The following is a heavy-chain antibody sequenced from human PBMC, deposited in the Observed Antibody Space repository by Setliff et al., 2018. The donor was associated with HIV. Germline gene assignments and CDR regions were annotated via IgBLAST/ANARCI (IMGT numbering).Heavy chain of an antibody. CDR3: AKDIPGPAINRGRIKNWFDP. CDR2: INPAGNPT. V-gene: IGHV1-46*01. D-gene: IGHD2-8*02. J-gene: IGHJ5*02. CDR1: GYTFTSDY. Sequence: ASVKVSCKASGYTFTSDYIHWVRQAPGQGLEWMGIINPAGNPTSCAQKFQGRLTMTRDTSTNTVYMELSSLRSEDTAVYYCAKDIPGPAINRGRIKNWFDPWGEGTLVTVSS.